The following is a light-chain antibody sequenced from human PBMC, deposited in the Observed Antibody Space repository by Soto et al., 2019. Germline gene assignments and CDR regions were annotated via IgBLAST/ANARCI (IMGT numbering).Light chain of an antibody. J-gene: IGLJ1*01. V-gene: IGLV2-14*01. CDR1: SSDVGGYNY. CDR3: SSYTSSSPRV. CDR2: DVN. Sequence: QSVLTQPASVSGSPGQSITISCTGTSSDVGGYNYVSWNQQQPSKANKLMNYDVNNRPSGVYNNLSSSKSGNTSSLTISGLQAEDEADYYCSSYTSSSPRVFGTGT.